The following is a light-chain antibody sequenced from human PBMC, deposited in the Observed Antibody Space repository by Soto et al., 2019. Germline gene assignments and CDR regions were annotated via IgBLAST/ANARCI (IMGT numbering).Light chain of an antibody. CDR2: SAS. Sequence: DIQMTQSRSSLSASVGDRVTITCRASQAISTYLAWYQQKPGKVPQLLIYSASTLQSGVPTRFSGSGSGTDFTLTISRLQPEDVATYYCQKYNSAPRTFGGGTKVDNK. V-gene: IGKV1-27*01. J-gene: IGKJ4*01. CDR3: QKYNSAPRT. CDR1: QAISTY.